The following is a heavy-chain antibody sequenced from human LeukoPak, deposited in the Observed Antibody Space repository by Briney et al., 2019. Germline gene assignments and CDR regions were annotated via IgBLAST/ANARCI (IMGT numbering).Heavy chain of an antibody. CDR3: AKISLSSSWSSIPYYFDY. CDR2: ISGSGGRT. J-gene: IGHJ4*02. V-gene: IGHV3-23*01. CDR1: GFTFSSYA. D-gene: IGHD6-13*01. Sequence: PGGSLRLSCAASGFTFSSYAMSWVRQAPGKGLEWVSVISGSGGRTYYADSVKGRFTISRDNSKNTLYLQMNSLRAEDTAVYYCAKISLSSSWSSIPYYFDYWGQGTLVTVSS.